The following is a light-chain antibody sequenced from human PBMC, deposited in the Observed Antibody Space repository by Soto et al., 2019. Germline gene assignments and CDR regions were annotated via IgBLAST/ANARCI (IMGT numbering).Light chain of an antibody. CDR1: QSVSSY. CDR2: DAS. CDR3: QHRSIWPVS. Sequence: IVLTQSPDTLSFSPGARATLSCRASQSVSSYLAWYQQRPGQAPSLLIFDASTRATGIPARFSGSGSGTDFTLTISSLEPEDFAVYYCQHRSIWPVSFGQGTRLEIK. J-gene: IGKJ5*01. V-gene: IGKV3-11*01.